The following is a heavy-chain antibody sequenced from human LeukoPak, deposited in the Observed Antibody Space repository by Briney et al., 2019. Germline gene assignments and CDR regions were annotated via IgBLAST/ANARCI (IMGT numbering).Heavy chain of an antibody. CDR2: IYPSDSDT. CDR3: VRRNSRDYFDY. J-gene: IGHJ4*02. Sequence: GESLKISCKGSGYSFTSYWIGWVRQMPGTGPEWMGIIYPSDSDTRYSPSFQGQVTISADKSISTAYLQWSSLKASDTAMYYCVRRNSRDYFDYWGQGTLVTVSS. V-gene: IGHV5-51*01. D-gene: IGHD2/OR15-2a*01. CDR1: GYSFTSYW.